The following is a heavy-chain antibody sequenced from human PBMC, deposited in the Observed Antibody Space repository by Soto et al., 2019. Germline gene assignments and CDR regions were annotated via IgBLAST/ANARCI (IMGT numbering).Heavy chain of an antibody. Sequence: QVQLQQWGAGLLKPSETLSLTCAVYGGSFSGYYWSWIRQPPGKGLEWIGEINHSGSTNYNPSLKSRVTISVDTSKNQFSLNLSSVTAADTAVYYCARTLWIPFDYWGHGTLVTVSS. CDR1: GGSFSGYY. CDR2: INHSGST. J-gene: IGHJ4*01. D-gene: IGHD5-12*01. CDR3: ARTLWIPFDY. V-gene: IGHV4-34*01.